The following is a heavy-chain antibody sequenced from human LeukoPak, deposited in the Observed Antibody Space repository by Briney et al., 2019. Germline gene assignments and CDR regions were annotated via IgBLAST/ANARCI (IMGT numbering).Heavy chain of an antibody. CDR2: IKEDGSEK. V-gene: IGHV3-7*01. D-gene: IGHD3-22*01. CDR3: ARGSITMVVGWEGLDAFDI. J-gene: IGHJ3*02. CDR1: GFMYSDYW. Sequence: PGGSLRLSCAASGFMYSDYWMSWVRQAPGKGLEWVANIKEDGSEKYYVDSVKGRFTLSRDNAKNSLYLQMNSLRAEDTAVYYCARGSITMVVGWEGLDAFDIWGQGTMVTVSS.